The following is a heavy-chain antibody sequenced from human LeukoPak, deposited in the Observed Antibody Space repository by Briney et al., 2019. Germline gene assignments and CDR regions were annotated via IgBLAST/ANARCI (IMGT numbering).Heavy chain of an antibody. V-gene: IGHV3-30-3*01. CDR2: ISYDGSNK. CDR1: GFTFSSYA. J-gene: IGHJ4*02. CDR3: ARVRGNDDY. D-gene: IGHD5-24*01. Sequence: GRSLRLSCAASGFTFSSYAMHWVRQAPGKGLEWVAVISYDGSNKYYADSVKGRFTISRDNSKNTLYLQMNSLRAEDTAVYYCARVRGNDDYWGQGTLVTVSS.